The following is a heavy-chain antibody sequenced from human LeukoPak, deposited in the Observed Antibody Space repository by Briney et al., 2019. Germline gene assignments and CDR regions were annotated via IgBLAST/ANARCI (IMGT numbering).Heavy chain of an antibody. Sequence: PSETLSLTCAVYGGSFSGYYWSWIRQPPGKGLEWIGEINHSGSTNYNPSLKSRVTISVDTSKNQFSLKLSSVTAADTAVYYCARGHRSSGRYYFDYWGQGTLVTVSS. J-gene: IGHJ4*02. CDR1: GGSFSGYY. CDR3: ARGHRSSGRYYFDY. V-gene: IGHV4-34*01. CDR2: INHSGST. D-gene: IGHD6-19*01.